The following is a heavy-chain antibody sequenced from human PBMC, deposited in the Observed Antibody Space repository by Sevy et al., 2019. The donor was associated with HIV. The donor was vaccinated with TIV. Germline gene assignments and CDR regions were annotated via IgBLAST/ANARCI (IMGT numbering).Heavy chain of an antibody. CDR2: ISYDGSNK. V-gene: IGHV3-30-3*01. CDR3: ARAAYGDYSGEFDY. D-gene: IGHD4-17*01. CDR1: GITFSSHA. Sequence: GGSLRLSCAASGITFSSHAMHWVRQAPGNGLEWVTIISYDGSNKYYVDSVKGRFTISRDNSKNTLYLQMNSLRAEDTAVYYCARAAYGDYSGEFDYWGQGTLVTVSS. J-gene: IGHJ4*02.